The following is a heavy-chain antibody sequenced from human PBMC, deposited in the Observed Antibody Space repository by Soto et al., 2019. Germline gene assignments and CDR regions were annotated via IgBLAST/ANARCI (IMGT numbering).Heavy chain of an antibody. CDR1: GFTFSDYY. Sequence: PGVSLRLSCAASGFTFSDYYMSWIRQAPGKGLEWLSYISGSSDNTNYADSVKGRFTISRDNAKKSLYLEMNSLRAEDTAVYYCARDRSGSYHTLGWFDPWGQGTLVTVSS. CDR2: ISGSSDNT. CDR3: ARDRSGSYHTLGWFDP. D-gene: IGHD1-26*01. J-gene: IGHJ5*02. V-gene: IGHV3-11*05.